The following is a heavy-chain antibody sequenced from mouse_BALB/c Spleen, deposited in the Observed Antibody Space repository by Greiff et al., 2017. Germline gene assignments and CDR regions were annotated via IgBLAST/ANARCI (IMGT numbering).Heavy chain of an antibody. CDR2: ISCSGST. CDR3: ARDGSYAMDY. J-gene: IGHJ4*01. Sequence: VQLQQSGPGLVKPSQSLSLTCTVTGYSITSDYAWNWIQQFPGNKLEWMGYISCSGSTSYNPSPKSRISITRDTSKNQFFLQLNSVTTEDTATYYVARDGSYAMDYWGQGTSVTVSS. D-gene: IGHD1-1*01. CDR1: GYSITSDYA. V-gene: IGHV3-2*02.